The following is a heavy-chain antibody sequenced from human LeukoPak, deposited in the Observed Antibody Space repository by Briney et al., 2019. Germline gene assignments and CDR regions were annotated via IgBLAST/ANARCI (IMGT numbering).Heavy chain of an antibody. J-gene: IGHJ4*02. CDR2: IKQDGSEK. D-gene: IGHD6-19*01. CDR1: GFTVSSNY. Sequence: PGGSLRLSCAASGFTVSSNYMSWVRQAPGKGLEWVANIKQDGSEKYYVDSVKGRFTISRDNAKNSLCLQMNSLRAEDTAVYYCARGRCSSGWYISYFDYWGQGTLVTVSS. CDR3: ARGRCSSGWYISYFDY. V-gene: IGHV3-7*01.